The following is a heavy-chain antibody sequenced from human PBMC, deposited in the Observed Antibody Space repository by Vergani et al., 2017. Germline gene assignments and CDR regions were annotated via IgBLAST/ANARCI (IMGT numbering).Heavy chain of an antibody. D-gene: IGHD6-13*01. Sequence: LLKPSETLSLTCAVYGGSFSGYYWSWIRQPPGKGLEWLARIDWDDDKYYSTSLKTRLTISKDTSKNQVVLTMTNMDPVDTATYYCAQGYRTLDFWGQGTLVTVSS. CDR1: GGSFSGYY. CDR2: IDWDDDK. J-gene: IGHJ4*02. CDR3: AQGYRTLDF. V-gene: IGHV2-70*11.